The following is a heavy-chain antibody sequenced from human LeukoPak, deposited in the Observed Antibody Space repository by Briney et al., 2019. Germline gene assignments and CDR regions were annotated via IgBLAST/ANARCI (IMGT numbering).Heavy chain of an antibody. CDR1: GFSFSTYS. Sequence: PGGSLRLPCAASGFSFSTYSMNWVRQAPGKGPEWVSSISSSSGDIYYGDSVKGRFTISRDNAKNSLYLQMNSLRVEDTAVYFCTVDTDYFEGLGFPRSALNDYWGQGTLVTVSS. CDR3: TVDTDYFEGLGFPRSALNDY. J-gene: IGHJ4*02. D-gene: IGHD3-22*01. V-gene: IGHV3-21*01. CDR2: ISSSSGDI.